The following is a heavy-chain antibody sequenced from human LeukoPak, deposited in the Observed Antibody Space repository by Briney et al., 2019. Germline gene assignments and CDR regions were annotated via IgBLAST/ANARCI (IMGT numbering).Heavy chain of an antibody. CDR2: ITGSGDSS. D-gene: IGHD2-21*01. V-gene: IGHV3-23*01. Sequence: PGGSLRLSCAASGFTFSSYGLSWVRQASGKGLEWVSAITGSGDSSYYADTVQGRFTISRDNTKNTLYLQMNSLRAEDTDVYYCAKAYPKETHYWGQGTLVTVSS. J-gene: IGHJ4*02. CDR3: AKAYPKETHY. CDR1: GFTFSSYG.